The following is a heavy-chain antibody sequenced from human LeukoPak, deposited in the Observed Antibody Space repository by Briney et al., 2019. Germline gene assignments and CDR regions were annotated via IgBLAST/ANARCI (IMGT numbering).Heavy chain of an antibody. CDR3: ARDRGSGWEVYGMDV. Sequence: ASVKVSCKASGYTFTSYYMHWVRQASGQGLEWMGIINPSGGSTSYAQKFQGRVTMTRDTSTSTVYMELSSLRSEDTAVYYCARDRGSGWEVYGMDVWGKGTTVTVSS. J-gene: IGHJ6*04. V-gene: IGHV1-46*01. CDR1: GYTFTSYY. CDR2: INPSGGST. D-gene: IGHD6-19*01.